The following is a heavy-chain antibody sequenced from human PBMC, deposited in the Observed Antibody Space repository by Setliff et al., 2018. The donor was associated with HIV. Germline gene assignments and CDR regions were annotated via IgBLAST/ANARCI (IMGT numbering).Heavy chain of an antibody. V-gene: IGHV4-34*01. Sequence: SETLSLTCAVYGGSFSGHYWSWIRQPPGKSLEWIGEINRIGSTTNFHPSLKSRVTISVDTSKNQFSLKLSSVTAADTAVYYCARAPLYDFWSPGFDAFDIWGQGTMVTVSS. CDR3: ARAPLYDFWSPGFDAFDI. CDR2: INRIGSTT. D-gene: IGHD3-3*01. CDR1: GGSFSGHY. J-gene: IGHJ3*02.